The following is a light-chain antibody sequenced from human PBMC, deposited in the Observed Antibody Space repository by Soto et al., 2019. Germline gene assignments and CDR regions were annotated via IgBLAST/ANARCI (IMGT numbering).Light chain of an antibody. J-gene: IGLJ1*01. CDR1: SSDVGGYNY. CDR2: DVS. Sequence: QSVLTRPASVSGSPGQSITISCTGTSSDVGGYNYVSWYQQHPGKAPKLMIYDVSNRPSGVSNRFSGSKSGNTASLTLSGLQAEDEADDYCSSYTSSSFYVFGTGTKVTVL. CDR3: SSYTSSSFYV. V-gene: IGLV2-14*01.